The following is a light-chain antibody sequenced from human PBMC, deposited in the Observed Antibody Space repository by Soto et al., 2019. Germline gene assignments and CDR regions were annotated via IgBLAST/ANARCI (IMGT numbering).Light chain of an antibody. J-gene: IGKJ1*01. CDR2: GAS. CDR1: QSISNN. CDR3: QQYNSYPWT. Sequence: EIVMTQSPATLSVSPWGRATLSCRASQSISNNLAWYQQQPGQTPRLLIYGASTTATGIPARFSGSGTGTEFTLTISSLQPDDFATYYCQQYNSYPWTFGQGTKVDIK. V-gene: IGKV3-15*01.